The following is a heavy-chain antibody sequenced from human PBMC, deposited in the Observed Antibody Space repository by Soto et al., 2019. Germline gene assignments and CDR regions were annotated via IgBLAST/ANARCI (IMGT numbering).Heavy chain of an antibody. Sequence: GGSMRLSCGASGCNFSSYAMSWVRQAPGKGLEWVSAISGSGGSTYYADSVKGRFTISRDNSKNTLYLQMNSLRAEDTAVYYCASITIFGVVINSVYDYYGMDVWGQGTTVTVSS. CDR1: GCNFSSYA. V-gene: IGHV3-23*01. J-gene: IGHJ6*02. D-gene: IGHD3-3*01. CDR2: ISGSGGST. CDR3: ASITIFGVVINSVYDYYGMDV.